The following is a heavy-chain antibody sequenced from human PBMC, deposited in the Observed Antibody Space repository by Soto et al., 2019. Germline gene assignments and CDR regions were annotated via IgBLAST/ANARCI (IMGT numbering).Heavy chain of an antibody. D-gene: IGHD3-10*01. Sequence: SETLSLTCAVYGGSFSGYYWSWIRQPPGKGLEWIGEINHSGSTNYNPSLKSRVTISVDTSKNQFSLKLSSVTAADTAVYYCARGRAYYYSSGSLDYWGQGTLVTVSS. CDR2: INHSGST. CDR1: GGSFSGYY. V-gene: IGHV4-34*01. J-gene: IGHJ4*02. CDR3: ARGRAYYYSSGSLDY.